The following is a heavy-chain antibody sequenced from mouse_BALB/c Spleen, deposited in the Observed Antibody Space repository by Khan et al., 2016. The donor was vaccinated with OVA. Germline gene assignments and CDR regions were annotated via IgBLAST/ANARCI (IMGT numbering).Heavy chain of an antibody. V-gene: IGHV1S81*02. D-gene: IGHD2-2*01. Sequence: QLQQSGAELVKTGASVKLSCKASGYTFSSYYLYWVKQRPGQGLEWIGEINPNNGDSNFNEKFKSKATLTVDRFSYTAYMQLSSLTSEDSAVYYCTRSGYGSFAYWGQGTLVTVSA. CDR3: TRSGYGSFAY. J-gene: IGHJ3*01. CDR2: INPNNGDS. CDR1: GYTFSSYY.